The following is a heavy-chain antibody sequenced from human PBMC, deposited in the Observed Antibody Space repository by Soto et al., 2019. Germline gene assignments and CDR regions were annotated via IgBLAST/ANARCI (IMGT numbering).Heavy chain of an antibody. J-gene: IGHJ6*02. CDR2: ISGSDGAT. CDR1: GFTFSTYD. CDR3: AFLGSNWKVGYNYYGMDV. V-gene: IGHV3-23*01. D-gene: IGHD1-20*01. Sequence: GGSLRLSCAASGFTFSTYDMTWVRQAPGKGLEWVSGISGSDGATHYADSVKGRFTISRDNSKNTLHLQMSSLRAEDTAVYYCAFLGSNWKVGYNYYGMDVWGQGTTVTVSS.